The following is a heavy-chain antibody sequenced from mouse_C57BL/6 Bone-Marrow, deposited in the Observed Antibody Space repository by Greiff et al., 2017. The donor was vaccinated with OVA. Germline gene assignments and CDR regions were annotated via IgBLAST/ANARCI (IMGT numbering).Heavy chain of an antibody. CDR1: GYTFTDYY. Sequence: EVQLQQSGPELVKPGASVKISCKASGYTFTDYYMNWVKQSHGKSLEWIGDINPNNGGTSYNQKFKGKATLTVDKSSSTAYMELRSLTSEDSAVYYCARKDSRETGTPYFDYWGQGTTLTVSS. D-gene: IGHD4-1*01. J-gene: IGHJ2*01. CDR2: INPNNGGT. V-gene: IGHV1-26*01. CDR3: ARKDSRETGTPYFDY.